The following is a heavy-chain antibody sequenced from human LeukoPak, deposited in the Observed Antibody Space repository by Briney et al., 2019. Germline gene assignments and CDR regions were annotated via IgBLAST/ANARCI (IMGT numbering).Heavy chain of an antibody. CDR3: AREAVAGTGFDY. Sequence: GGSLTLSCAASGFTFSSCWMNWVRQAPGKGLEWVSYISSSGSTIYYADSVKGRFTISRDNAKNSLYLQMNSLRAEDTAVYYCAREAVAGTGFDYWGQGTLVTVSS. J-gene: IGHJ4*02. D-gene: IGHD6-19*01. CDR1: GFTFSSCW. V-gene: IGHV3-48*03. CDR2: ISSSGSTI.